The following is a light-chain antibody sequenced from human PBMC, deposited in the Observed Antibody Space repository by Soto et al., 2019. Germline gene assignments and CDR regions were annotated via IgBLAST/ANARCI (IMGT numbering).Light chain of an antibody. Sequence: QSVLTQPPSASGTPGQRVIISCSGSSSNIGGNIVNWYQQLSGTAPKLHIFGNDQRPSLVPDRFSRSKSVTLASLPLSGLQSEDEANYYCAAWDDSLNGVVFGGGTKVTVL. J-gene: IGLJ2*01. CDR2: GND. V-gene: IGLV1-44*01. CDR3: AAWDDSLNGVV. CDR1: SSNIGGNI.